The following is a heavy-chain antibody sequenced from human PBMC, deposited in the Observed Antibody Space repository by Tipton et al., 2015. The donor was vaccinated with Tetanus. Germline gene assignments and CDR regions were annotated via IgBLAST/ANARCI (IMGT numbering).Heavy chain of an antibody. J-gene: IGHJ4*02. CDR3: ASGSTLDY. V-gene: IGHV3-48*02. D-gene: IGHD6-25*01. CDR2: ISYSSTSI. CDR1: GFSIREFG. Sequence: QLVQSGGGVVQPGRSLRLSCAASGFSIREFGLNWVRQAPGKGLEWISYISYSSTSIYYADSVKGRFAVSRDNGKNSLFLQMSSLRDDDTAVYYCASGSTLDYWGQGALVSVSS.